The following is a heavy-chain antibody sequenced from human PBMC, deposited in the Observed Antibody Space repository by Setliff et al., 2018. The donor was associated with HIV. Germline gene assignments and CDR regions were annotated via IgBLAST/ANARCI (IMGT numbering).Heavy chain of an antibody. Sequence: KPSETLSLTCVVSGDSISRSRYYWGWIRQPPGKGLEWIGSFYYSGSTSYNPSLKSRVTISVDTSKNQFSLKLSSVTAEDTAVYYCAKDGYSDYLNSYFDYWGQGTLVTVSS. J-gene: IGHJ4*02. V-gene: IGHV4-39*07. CDR1: GDSISRSRYY. D-gene: IGHD4-17*01. CDR3: AKDGYSDYLNSYFDY. CDR2: FYYSGST.